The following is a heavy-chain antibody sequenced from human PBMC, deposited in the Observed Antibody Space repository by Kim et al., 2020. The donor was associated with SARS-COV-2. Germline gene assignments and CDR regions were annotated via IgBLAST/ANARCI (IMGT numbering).Heavy chain of an antibody. D-gene: IGHD4-17*01. CDR3: ARDFEAGGDYIYYYFGMDV. J-gene: IGHJ6*02. V-gene: IGHV3-30*04. CDR2: ILSTGNNK. Sequence: GGSLRLSCAASGFTFSSYAMHWVRQAPGKRLEWVATILSTGNNKYYTDSMKGRFTISRDNSKNTLFLQMVTLRPEDTAVYYCARDFEAGGDYIYYYFGMDVWGQGTTVTVSS. CDR1: GFTFSSYA.